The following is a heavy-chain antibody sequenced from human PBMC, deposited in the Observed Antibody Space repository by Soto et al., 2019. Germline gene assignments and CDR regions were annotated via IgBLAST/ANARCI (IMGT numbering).Heavy chain of an antibody. J-gene: IGHJ6*02. CDR3: AKEKGGYDFWSGYYRPYYYYGMDV. D-gene: IGHD3-3*01. CDR1: GFTFSSYG. Sequence: LRLSCAASGFTFSSYGMHWVRQAPGKGLEWVAVISYDGSNKYYADSVKGRFTISRDNSKNTLYLQMNSLRAEDTAVYYCAKEKGGYDFWSGYYRPYYYYGMDVWGQGTTVTVSS. V-gene: IGHV3-30*18. CDR2: ISYDGSNK.